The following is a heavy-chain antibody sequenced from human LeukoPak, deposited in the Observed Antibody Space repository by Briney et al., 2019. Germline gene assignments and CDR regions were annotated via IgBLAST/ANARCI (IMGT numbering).Heavy chain of an antibody. CDR2: ISYDGSNK. CDR3: ARDGWIARYSSSWYPTSGLDH. D-gene: IGHD6-13*01. CDR1: GFTFSSYA. V-gene: IGHV3-30*04. J-gene: IGHJ5*02. Sequence: PGGSLRLSCAASGFTFSSYAMHWVRQAPGKGLEWVAVISYDGSNKYYADSVKGRFTISRDNSKNTLYLQMNSLRAEDTAVYYCARDGWIARYSSSWYPTSGLDHWGQGTLVTVSS.